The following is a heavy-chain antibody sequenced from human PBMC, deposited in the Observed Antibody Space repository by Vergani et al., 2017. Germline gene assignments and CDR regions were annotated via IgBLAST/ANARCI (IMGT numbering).Heavy chain of an antibody. J-gene: IGHJ4*02. CDR1: GGSISSGDYY. CDR2: IYYSGST. V-gene: IGHV4-30-4*01. CDR3: ARVGPHYYDSSGYYFGAGD. D-gene: IGHD3-22*01. Sequence: QVQLQESGPGLVKTSQTLSLTCTVSGGSISSGDYYWSWIRQPPGKGLEWIGYIYYSGSTYYNPSLKSRVTISVDTSKNQFSLKLSSVTAADTAVYYCARVGPHYYDSSGYYFGAGDWGQGTLVTVSS.